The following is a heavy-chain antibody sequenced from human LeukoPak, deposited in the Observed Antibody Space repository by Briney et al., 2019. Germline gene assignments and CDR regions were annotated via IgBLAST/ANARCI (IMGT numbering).Heavy chain of an antibody. D-gene: IGHD1-7*01. CDR3: VKGRRAPLVGTITKSWIDY. CDR2: ISGSGGST. Sequence: PGGTLRLSCAASGFTFSSYGMSWVRQAPGKGLEWVSAISGSGGSTYYADSVKGRFTISRDNSKNTLYLQRNSLRAEDTAVYYCVKGRRAPLVGTITKSWIDYWGQGTLVTVSS. CDR1: GFTFSSYG. J-gene: IGHJ4*02. V-gene: IGHV3-23*01.